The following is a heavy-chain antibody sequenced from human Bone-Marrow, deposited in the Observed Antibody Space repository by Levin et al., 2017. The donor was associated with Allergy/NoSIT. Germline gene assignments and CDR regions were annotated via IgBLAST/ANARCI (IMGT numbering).Heavy chain of an antibody. CDR3: ARNYDFWSGYRTPLGMDV. CDR1: GASISDFY. D-gene: IGHD3-3*01. V-gene: IGHV4-59*08. J-gene: IGHJ6*02. CDR2: GSYSGST. Sequence: SETLSLTCTVSGASISDFYWSWIRQPPGKGLEWIGWGSYSGSTNYNPSLKSRVAISVDPSKNQLSLKVSSVTAADTAVYYCARNYDFWSGYRTPLGMDVWGQGTTVTVSS.